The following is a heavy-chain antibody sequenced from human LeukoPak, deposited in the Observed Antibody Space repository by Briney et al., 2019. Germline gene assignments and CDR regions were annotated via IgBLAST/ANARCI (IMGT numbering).Heavy chain of an antibody. D-gene: IGHD3-10*02. J-gene: IGHJ4*02. V-gene: IGHV3-7*03. CDR2: INPDGSAT. Sequence: GGSLRLSCAASGFTFRSDWMSWVRQSPEKGLEWAANINPDGSATYYVDSVKGRFIISRDNTKDSLYLQMNSLRAEDTAVYYCAKGSTMYTAYYFDYWGQGTLVTVSS. CDR3: AKGSTMYTAYYFDY. CDR1: GFTFRSDW.